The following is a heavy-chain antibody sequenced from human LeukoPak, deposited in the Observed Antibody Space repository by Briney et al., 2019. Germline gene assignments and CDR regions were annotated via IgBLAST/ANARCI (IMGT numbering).Heavy chain of an antibody. Sequence: PSETLSLTCTVSGGSVSSGTYYWAWIRQPPGKGLEYIGIIHYTGSTFYHPSLRGRVTISVDTSKNQFSLNLSSVTAADTAVYYCARLHGDLVGEDYCGQGTLVTVSS. CDR3: ARLHGDLVGEDY. V-gene: IGHV4-39*01. CDR1: GGSVSSGTYY. CDR2: IHYTGST. J-gene: IGHJ4*02. D-gene: IGHD4-17*01.